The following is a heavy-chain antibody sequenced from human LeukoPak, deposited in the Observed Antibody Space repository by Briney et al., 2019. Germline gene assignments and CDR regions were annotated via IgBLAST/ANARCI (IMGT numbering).Heavy chain of an antibody. CDR3: ARDLRHYYGSSLVWFDP. CDR2: INPNSGGT. V-gene: IGHV1-2*02. CDR1: GYTFTGYY. J-gene: IGHJ5*02. Sequence: GASVKVSCKASGYTFTGYYMHWVRQAPGQGLEWMGWINPNSGGTNYAQKFQGRVTMTRDTSISTAYMELSRLRSDDTAVYYCARDLRHYYGSSLVWFDPWGQGTLVTVSS. D-gene: IGHD3-10*01.